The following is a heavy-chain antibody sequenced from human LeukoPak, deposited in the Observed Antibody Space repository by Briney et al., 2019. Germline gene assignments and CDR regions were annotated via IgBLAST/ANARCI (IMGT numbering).Heavy chain of an antibody. CDR3: ARPVVPAAGGSNWFVP. CDR1: GGSISSSSYY. J-gene: IGHJ5*02. CDR2: IYYSGST. V-gene: IGHV4-39*01. D-gene: IGHD2-2*01. Sequence: WETLSLTCTVSGGSISSSSYYWGWIRQPPGKGLEWIGSIYYSGSTYSNPSLKSRVTISVDTSKNQFSLKLSSVTAADTAVYYCARPVVPAAGGSNWFVPWGQGTLVTVSS.